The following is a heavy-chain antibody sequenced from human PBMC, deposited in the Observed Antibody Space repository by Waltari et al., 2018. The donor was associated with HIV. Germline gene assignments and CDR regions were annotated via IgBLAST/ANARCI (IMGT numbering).Heavy chain of an antibody. J-gene: IGHJ4*02. D-gene: IGHD6-19*01. CDR3: ARVTRYSSGWYFDF. V-gene: IGHV3-13*05. CDR2: INTTGDQ. Sequence: EVHLVEWGGGLIQPGGSLRLSGTASGFTFSTYDMPWVGQSIGKGLEWVSAINTTGDQSYAESGKGRFTISRDNARNSLSLQMYSLRAGDTALYYCARVTRYSSGWYFDFWGQGTLVAVSS. CDR1: GFTFSTYD.